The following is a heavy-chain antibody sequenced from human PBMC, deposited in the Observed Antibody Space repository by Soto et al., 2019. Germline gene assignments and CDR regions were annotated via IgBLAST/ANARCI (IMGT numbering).Heavy chain of an antibody. J-gene: IGHJ6*02. Sequence: GGSLRLSCAASGFTFSSYGMHWVRQAPGKGLEWVAVIWYDGSNKYYADSVKGRFTISRDNSKNTLYLQMNSLRAEDRAVDNCARDRRRPGILTGYGPNYYYGMDVWGQGTTVTVSS. CDR3: ARDRRRPGILTGYGPNYYYGMDV. CDR1: GFTFSSYG. V-gene: IGHV3-33*01. CDR2: IWYDGSNK. D-gene: IGHD3-9*01.